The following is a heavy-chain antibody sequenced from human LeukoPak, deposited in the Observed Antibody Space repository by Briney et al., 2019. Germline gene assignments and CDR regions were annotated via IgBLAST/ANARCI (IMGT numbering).Heavy chain of an antibody. Sequence: SGGSLRLSCAASGFTFSSYGMYWVRQAPGKGLEWAAVIWYDGSNKYYADSVKGRFTISRDNSKNTLYLQMNSLRAEDTAVYYCARELIVVTGTLYYYYGMDVWGQGTTVTVSS. D-gene: IGHD6-19*01. CDR3: ARELIVVTGTLYYYYGMDV. CDR2: IWYDGSNK. V-gene: IGHV3-33*08. J-gene: IGHJ6*02. CDR1: GFTFSSYG.